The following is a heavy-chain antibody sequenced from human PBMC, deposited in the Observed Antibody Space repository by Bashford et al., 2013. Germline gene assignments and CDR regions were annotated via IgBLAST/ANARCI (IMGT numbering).Heavy chain of an antibody. V-gene: IGHV1-2*02. Sequence: ASVKVSCKSSGYTFTDYYMHWVRQAPGQGLEWMGWINPNSGGTNYAQNFQGRVTMIRDTSISTAYMELSSLRSDDTAVYYCARGGRDYDFWSGRARARYYFDYWGQGTLVTVSS. CDR1: GYTFTDYY. CDR2: INPNSGGT. D-gene: IGHD3-3*01. J-gene: IGHJ4*02. CDR3: ARGGRDYDFWSGRARARYYFDY.